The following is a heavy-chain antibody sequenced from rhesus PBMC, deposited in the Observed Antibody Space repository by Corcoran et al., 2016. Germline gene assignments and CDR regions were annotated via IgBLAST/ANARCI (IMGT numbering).Heavy chain of an antibody. D-gene: IGHD6S26*01. CDR3: ARRSSGWSIFDY. Sequence: QVQLQESGPGLVKPSETLSLTCAVSGGSISGGYDWSWIRQPPGKGLEWIGYIYGSSGSTNYNPSLKKRVTISKDTSKNQFSLKLSSVTAADTAVYYCARRSSGWSIFDYWGQGVLVTVSS. CDR1: GGSISGGYD. V-gene: IGHV4-76*01. CDR2: IYGSSGST. J-gene: IGHJ4*01.